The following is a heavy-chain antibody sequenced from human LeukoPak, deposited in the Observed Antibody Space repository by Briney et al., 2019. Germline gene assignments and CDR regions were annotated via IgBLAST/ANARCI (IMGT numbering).Heavy chain of an antibody. J-gene: IGHJ4*02. Sequence: PGGSLRLSCAASGFTFSSYAMSWVRQAPGKGLEWVSAISGSGGSTYYADSVKGRFTISRDNSQNTLNLQMNSLRADDTAVYFCARGPGDCSGDCYLEYWGQGILVTVSS. D-gene: IGHD2-21*02. CDR3: ARGPGDCSGDCYLEY. CDR1: GFTFSSYA. V-gene: IGHV3-23*01. CDR2: ISGSGGST.